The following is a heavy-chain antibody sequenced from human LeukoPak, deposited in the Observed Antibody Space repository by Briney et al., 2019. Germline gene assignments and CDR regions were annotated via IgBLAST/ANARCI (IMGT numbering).Heavy chain of an antibody. V-gene: IGHV4-34*01. CDR3: ARHSYGDYEQCFDY. Sequence: SETLSFTCAVYGGSFSGYYWSWIRQPPGKGLEWIGEINHSGSTNYNPSLKSRVTISVDTSKNQFSLKLSSVTAADTAVYYCARHSYGDYEQCFDYWGQGTLVTVSS. D-gene: IGHD4-17*01. J-gene: IGHJ4*02. CDR1: GGSFSGYY. CDR2: INHSGST.